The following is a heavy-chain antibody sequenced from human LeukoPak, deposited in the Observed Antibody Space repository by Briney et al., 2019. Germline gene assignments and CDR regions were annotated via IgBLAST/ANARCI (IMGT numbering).Heavy chain of an antibody. Sequence: GGSLRLSCAASGFTLSSNYMHWVRQAPGKGLEWVAVIWYDGSDKYYADSVKGRFSISRGNSKNTLYLRMNSLRAEDTAVYYCARELPPVVNFYFDSWGQGTLVTVSS. D-gene: IGHD3-22*01. CDR3: ARELPPVVNFYFDS. CDR2: IWYDGSDK. V-gene: IGHV3-33*08. CDR1: GFTLSSNY. J-gene: IGHJ4*02.